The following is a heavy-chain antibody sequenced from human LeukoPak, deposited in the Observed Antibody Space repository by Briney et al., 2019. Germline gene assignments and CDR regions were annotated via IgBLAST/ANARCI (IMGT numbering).Heavy chain of an antibody. J-gene: IGHJ4*02. V-gene: IGHV3-30*02. Sequence: GGSLRLSCAASGFTFRTYGMHWVRQAPGKGLEWVAVIWYDGSDKYHADSVKGRFTISRDNSKNTLYLQMNSLRAEDTAVYYCASTFYGDSTPLCDYWGQGTLVTVSS. D-gene: IGHD4-17*01. CDR3: ASTFYGDSTPLCDY. CDR1: GFTFRTYG. CDR2: IWYDGSDK.